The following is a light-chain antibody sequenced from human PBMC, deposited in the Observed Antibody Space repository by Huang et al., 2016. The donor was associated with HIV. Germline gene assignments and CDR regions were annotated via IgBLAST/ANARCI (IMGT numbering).Light chain of an antibody. CDR2: AAS. CDR3: QQNYITPIT. Sequence: DIQMTQSPFSLSASVGDRVTITCRASQSISTYLHWYQHKPGKAPTLLIYAASSLQSGVPSSFRGSGSGTDFTLTISSLHPEDFATYFCQQNYITPITFGQGTRLEIK. J-gene: IGKJ5*01. CDR1: QSISTY. V-gene: IGKV1-39*01.